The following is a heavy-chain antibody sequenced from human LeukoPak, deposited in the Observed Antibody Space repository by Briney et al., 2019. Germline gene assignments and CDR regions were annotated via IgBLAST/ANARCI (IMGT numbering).Heavy chain of an antibody. CDR3: ARGSGSYYPQGNWFDP. CDR1: GGSISSSHW. Sequence: PSETLSLTCTVSGGSISSSHWWTWVRQPPGKGLQWIGEIYHSGSTNYNPSLKSRVTISVDTSKNQFSLKLSSVTAADTAVYYCARGSGSYYPQGNWFDPWGQGTLVTVSS. V-gene: IGHV4-4*02. CDR2: IYHSGST. J-gene: IGHJ5*02. D-gene: IGHD3-10*01.